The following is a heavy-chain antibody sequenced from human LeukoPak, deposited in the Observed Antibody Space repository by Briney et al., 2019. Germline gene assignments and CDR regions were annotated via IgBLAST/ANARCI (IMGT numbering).Heavy chain of an antibody. V-gene: IGHV4-34*01. D-gene: IGHD1-26*01. CDR3: ARGSGSYYWFDP. CDR1: GGSFSGYY. Sequence: SETLSLTCAVYGGSFSGYYWSWIRQPPGKGLEWIGEINHSGSTNYNPSLKSRVTISVDTSKNQFSLKLSSVTAADTAVYYCARGSGSYYWFDPWGQGTLVTVSS. J-gene: IGHJ5*02. CDR2: INHSGST.